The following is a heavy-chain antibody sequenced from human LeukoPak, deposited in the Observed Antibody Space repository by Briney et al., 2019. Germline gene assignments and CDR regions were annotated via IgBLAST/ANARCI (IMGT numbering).Heavy chain of an antibody. Sequence: GESLKISCKGYGYSFTSYWIGWVRPMPGKGLEWMGIIYPGDSDTRYSPSFQGQVTISADKSISTAYLQWSSLKASDTAMYYCARQHGYSSGWYGLIDYWGQGTPVTVSS. D-gene: IGHD6-19*01. CDR1: GYSFTSYW. J-gene: IGHJ4*02. CDR2: IYPGDSDT. CDR3: ARQHGYSSGWYGLIDY. V-gene: IGHV5-51*01.